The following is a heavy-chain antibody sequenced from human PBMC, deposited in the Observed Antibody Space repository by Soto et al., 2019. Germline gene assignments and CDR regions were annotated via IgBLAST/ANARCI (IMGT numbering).Heavy chain of an antibody. CDR1: GFTFSSYA. V-gene: IGHV3-23*01. J-gene: IGHJ6*02. CDR2: ISGSGGST. D-gene: IGHD3-16*01. CDR3: AKETLSYYYYGMDV. Sequence: GGSLRLSCAASGFTFSSYAMSWVRQARGKGLEWVSAISGSGGSTYYADSVKGRFTISRDNSKNTLYLQMNSLRAEDTAVYYCAKETLSYYYYGMDVWGQGTTVTVSS.